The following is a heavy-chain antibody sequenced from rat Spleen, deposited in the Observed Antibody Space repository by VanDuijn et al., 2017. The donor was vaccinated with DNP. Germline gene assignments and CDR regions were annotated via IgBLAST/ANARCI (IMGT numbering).Heavy chain of an antibody. CDR3: ARAVNYGGSPYWFDY. CDR2: ISSSGSRT. J-gene: IGHJ2*01. V-gene: IGHV5-25*01. D-gene: IGHD1-11*01. CDR1: GFTFDHYY. Sequence: EVQLVESGGGLVLPGRSLKLSCAASGFTFDHYYMAWARQAPMKGLEWVATISSSGSRTYYPDSVKGRFTSSRDNVKSSLYLQMNSLKSEDTATYYCARAVNYGGSPYWFDYWGQGVMVTVSS.